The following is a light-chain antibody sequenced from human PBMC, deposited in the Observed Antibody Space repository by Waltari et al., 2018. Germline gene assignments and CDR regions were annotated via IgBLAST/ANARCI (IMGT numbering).Light chain of an antibody. CDR1: ASNLRGNL. J-gene: IGLJ3*02. CDR2: RSD. CDR3: ASWDDSLNGHWV. Sequence: QSVLTQPPSASGTPGQSVTISCSGGASNLRGNLLNCYQQLPGKAPKLLIYRSDLRPSGVPDRFSGSKSGTSASLAISGLQSEDEADYFCASWDDSLNGHWVFGGGTKVTVL. V-gene: IGLV1-44*01.